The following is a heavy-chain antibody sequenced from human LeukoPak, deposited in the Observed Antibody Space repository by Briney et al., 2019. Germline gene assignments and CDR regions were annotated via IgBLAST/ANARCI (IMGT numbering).Heavy chain of an antibody. CDR1: GFTFNSYG. V-gene: IGHV3-33*01. D-gene: IGHD5/OR15-5a*01. CDR3: AGGVYGYNAFDY. Sequence: GRSLRLSCAASGFTFNSYGIHWVRQAPGKELEWVAVIWYDGNNKYYADSVKGRFTISRDSSKNTMYLQMNSLRAEDTAVYYCAGGVYGYNAFDYWGQGTLVSVSS. CDR2: IWYDGNNK. J-gene: IGHJ4*02.